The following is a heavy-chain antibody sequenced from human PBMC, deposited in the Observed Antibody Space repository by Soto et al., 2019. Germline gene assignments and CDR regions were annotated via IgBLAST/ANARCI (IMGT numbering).Heavy chain of an antibody. D-gene: IGHD1-26*01. J-gene: IGHJ4*02. V-gene: IGHV1-58*02. Sequence: SVKVSCKASGFTFTSSAMQWVRQARGQRLEWIGWIVVGSGNTNYAQKFQERVTITRDMSTSTAYMELSSLRSEDTAVYYCAAGPSGSYFHRPLPPDYWGQGTLVTVSS. CDR3: AAGPSGSYFHRPLPPDY. CDR2: IVVGSGNT. CDR1: GFTFTSSA.